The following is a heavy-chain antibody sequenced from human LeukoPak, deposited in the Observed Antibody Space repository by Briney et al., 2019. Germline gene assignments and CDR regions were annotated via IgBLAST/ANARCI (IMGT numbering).Heavy chain of an antibody. J-gene: IGHJ4*02. V-gene: IGHV6-1*01. Sequence: SQTLSLTCAISGDSVSSNSAAWNWVRQSPSRGLEWLGRTYYRSKWYTDYAESVKSRITNNPDTSKNQFSLQVNSVTPEDTAVYYCARGSSRIYYYDSSGYSHAFDYWGQGILVTVSS. CDR3: ARGSSRIYYYDSSGYSHAFDY. CDR2: TYYRSKWYT. CDR1: GDSVSSNSAA. D-gene: IGHD3-22*01.